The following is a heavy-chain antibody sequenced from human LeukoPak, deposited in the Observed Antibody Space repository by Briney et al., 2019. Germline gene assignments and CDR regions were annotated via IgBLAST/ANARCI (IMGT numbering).Heavy chain of an antibody. CDR1: GGSIGSSTG. CDR3: ARVGIVVVPAATRWFDP. CDR2: IYHSGST. D-gene: IGHD2-2*01. Sequence: SGTRSLTCAVSGGSIGSSTGGSGVRQPPGKGLEGIGEIYHSGSTNYNPSLKSRVTISVDKSKNQFSLKLSSVTAADTAVYYCARVGIVVVPAATRWFDPWGQGTLVTVSS. V-gene: IGHV4-4*02. J-gene: IGHJ5*02.